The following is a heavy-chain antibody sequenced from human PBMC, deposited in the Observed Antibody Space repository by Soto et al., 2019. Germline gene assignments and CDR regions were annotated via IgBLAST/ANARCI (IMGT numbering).Heavy chain of an antibody. CDR3: AHCDVPDYYGSGSYGCFDY. CDR1: GFSLSTSGVG. J-gene: IGHJ4*02. Sequence: SGPTLVKPTQTLTLTCTFSGFSLSTSGVGVGWIRQPPGKALEWLALIYWDDDKRYSPSLKSRLTITKDTSKNQVVLTMTNMDPVDTATYYCAHCDVPDYYGSGSYGCFDYWGQGTLVTVSS. V-gene: IGHV2-5*02. D-gene: IGHD3-10*01. CDR2: IYWDDDK.